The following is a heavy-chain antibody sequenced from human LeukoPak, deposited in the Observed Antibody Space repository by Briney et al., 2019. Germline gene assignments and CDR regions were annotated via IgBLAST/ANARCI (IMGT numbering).Heavy chain of an antibody. V-gene: IGHV3-7*01. CDR3: ASGFLDDFWSGHF. CDR2: IKQDGSEK. CDR1: GFTFSTYW. Sequence: GGSLGLSCAASGFTFSTYWMSWVRQAPGKGLEWVANIKQDGSEKYYVDSVKGRFTISRDNAKKSLYLQMNSLRAEDTAVYYCASGFLDDFWSGHFWGQGTLVTVSS. D-gene: IGHD3-3*01. J-gene: IGHJ4*02.